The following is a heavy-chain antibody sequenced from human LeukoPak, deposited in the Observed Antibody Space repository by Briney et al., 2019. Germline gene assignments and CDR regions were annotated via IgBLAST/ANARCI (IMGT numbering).Heavy chain of an antibody. CDR2: IRHDGSDE. CDR3: ALNPDYYGSGSFDY. D-gene: IGHD3-10*01. J-gene: IGHJ4*02. CDR1: GFTFSSYG. V-gene: IGHV3-30*02. Sequence: GGSLRLSCAPSGFTFSSYGMHWVRQAPGKGLEWVAFIRHDGSDEHYADSVKGRFTISRDNAKNSLYLQMNSLRAEDTAVYYCALNPDYYGSGSFDYWGQGTLVTVSS.